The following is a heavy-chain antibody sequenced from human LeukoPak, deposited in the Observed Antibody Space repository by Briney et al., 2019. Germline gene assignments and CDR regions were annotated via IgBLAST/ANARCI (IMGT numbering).Heavy chain of an antibody. Sequence: SETLSLTCAVYGGSFSGYYWSWIRQPPGKGLEWIGEINHSGSTNYNPSLKSRVTISVDTSKNQFSLKLSFVTAADTAVYYCARGRAVYGGSYRYTILDYWGQGTLVTVSS. CDR1: GGSFSGYY. CDR3: ARGRAVYGGSYRYTILDY. J-gene: IGHJ4*02. V-gene: IGHV4-34*01. CDR2: INHSGST. D-gene: IGHD3-16*02.